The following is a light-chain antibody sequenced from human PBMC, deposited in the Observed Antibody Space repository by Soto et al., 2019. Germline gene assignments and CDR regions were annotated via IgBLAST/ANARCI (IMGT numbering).Light chain of an antibody. CDR2: AAS. CDR3: QQSYSTPWT. Sequence: DIQMTQSPSSLSASVRDRVTITCRASHNTRGYLNWYQQKPGKAPKLLIYAASNLQSGIPSRFSGSGPETDFTLTISSXQPEDFATYYCQQSYSTPWTFGQGTKVDTK. CDR1: HNTRGY. V-gene: IGKV1-39*01. J-gene: IGKJ1*01.